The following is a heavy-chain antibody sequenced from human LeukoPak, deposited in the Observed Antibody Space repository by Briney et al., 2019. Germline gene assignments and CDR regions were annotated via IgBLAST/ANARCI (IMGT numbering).Heavy chain of an antibody. Sequence: GGSLRLSCAGSGFTFSTYSMHWVRQAPGKGLEWVAVISYDGSNKYYADSVKGRFTISRDNSKNTLYLQMNSLRAEDTAVYYCAKDLYQLLYPDYWGQGTLVTVSS. CDR2: ISYDGSNK. CDR1: GFTFSTYS. D-gene: IGHD2-2*02. J-gene: IGHJ4*02. CDR3: AKDLYQLLYPDY. V-gene: IGHV3-30*18.